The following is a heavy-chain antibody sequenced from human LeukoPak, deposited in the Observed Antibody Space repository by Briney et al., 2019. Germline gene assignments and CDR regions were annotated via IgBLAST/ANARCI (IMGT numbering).Heavy chain of an antibody. CDR2: IYYSGSV. V-gene: IGHV4-59*01. Sequence: SETLSLTCTVSGGSISSYYWSWIRQPPGKGLEWIGYIYYSGSVNYNPSLKSRVTISADTSKKQFSMKLSSVTAADTAVYYCARSPDGYRYTYFDYWGQGTLVTVSS. D-gene: IGHD5-18*01. CDR1: GGSISSYY. CDR3: ARSPDGYRYTYFDY. J-gene: IGHJ4*02.